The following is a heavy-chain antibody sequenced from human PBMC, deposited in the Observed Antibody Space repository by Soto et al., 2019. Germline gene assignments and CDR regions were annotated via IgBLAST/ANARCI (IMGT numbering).Heavy chain of an antibody. CDR1: ALTFSTYS. CDR2: ISSTGDNI. D-gene: IGHD2-15*01. V-gene: IGHV3-48*01. Sequence: EVQLVASGGGLVQPGGSLRLSCAASALTFSTYSMNWVRQAPGRGQEWVSYISSTGDNIYYADSVKGRFTISRDNAKNALYLQMNSLRVDDTAVYYCARSRWDYWGQGTLVTVSS. CDR3: ARSRWDY. J-gene: IGHJ4*02.